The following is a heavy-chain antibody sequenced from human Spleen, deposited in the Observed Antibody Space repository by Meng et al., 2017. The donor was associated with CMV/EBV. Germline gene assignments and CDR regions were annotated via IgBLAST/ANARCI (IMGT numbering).Heavy chain of an antibody. Sequence: YTFSSYGINWVRQAPGQGLEWMGWINPNSGGTNYAQKFQGRVTMTRDTSISTAYMELSRLRSDDTAVYYCAGCSSTSCYTGWYFDLWGRGTLVTVSS. CDR3: AGCSSTSCYTGWYFDL. CDR1: YTFSSYG. D-gene: IGHD2-2*02. V-gene: IGHV1-2*02. CDR2: INPNSGGT. J-gene: IGHJ2*01.